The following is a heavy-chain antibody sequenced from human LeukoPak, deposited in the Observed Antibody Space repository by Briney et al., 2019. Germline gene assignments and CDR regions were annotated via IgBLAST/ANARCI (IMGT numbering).Heavy chain of an antibody. Sequence: SETLSLTCTVSGGSISSYYWSWIRQPPGKGLEWIGYIYYSGSTNYNPSLKSRVTISVDTSKNQFSLKLSSVTAADTAVYYCAGAAAGTPHDYWGQGTLVTVSS. J-gene: IGHJ4*02. CDR1: GGSISSYY. CDR3: AGAAAGTPHDY. V-gene: IGHV4-59*08. D-gene: IGHD6-13*01. CDR2: IYYSGST.